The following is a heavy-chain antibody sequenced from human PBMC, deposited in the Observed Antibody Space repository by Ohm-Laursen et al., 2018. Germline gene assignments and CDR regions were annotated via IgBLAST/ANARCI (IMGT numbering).Heavy chain of an antibody. Sequence: SLRLSCAASGFTFSNAWMSWVRQAPGKGLEWVSGISWNSGSIGYADSVKGRFTISRDNAKNSLYLQMNSLRAEDTAVYYCARGLSGNVYWGQGTLVTVSS. CDR1: GFTFSNAW. J-gene: IGHJ4*02. D-gene: IGHD3-10*01. CDR2: ISWNSGSI. V-gene: IGHV3-20*04. CDR3: ARGLSGNVY.